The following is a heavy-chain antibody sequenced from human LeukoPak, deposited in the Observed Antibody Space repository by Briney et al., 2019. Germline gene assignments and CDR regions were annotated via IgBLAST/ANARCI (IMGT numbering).Heavy chain of an antibody. J-gene: IGHJ4*02. Sequence: GGSLRLSCTASGFIFADYPMSWVRQAPGKGLEWVGFIRSKAYGGTTEYAASVKGRFTISRHESKSIAYLQMNSLKTEDTGVYYCANSRRRDVVVVPAPDYWGQGTLVTVSS. CDR3: ANSRRRDVVVVPAPDY. V-gene: IGHV3-49*04. CDR1: GFIFADYP. CDR2: IRSKAYGGTT. D-gene: IGHD2-2*01.